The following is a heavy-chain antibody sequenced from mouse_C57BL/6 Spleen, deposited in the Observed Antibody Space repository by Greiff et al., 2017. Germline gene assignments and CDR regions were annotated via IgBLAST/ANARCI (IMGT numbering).Heavy chain of an antibody. CDR1: GYSITSGYY. CDR2: ISYDGSN. Sequence: ESGPGLVKPSQSLSLACSVTGYSITSGYYWNWIRQFPGNKLEWMGYISYDGSNNYNPSLKNRISITRDTSKNQFFLKLNSVTTEDPATYYCAREEYYGSSYEDYWGQGTSVTVSS. CDR3: AREEYYGSSYEDY. D-gene: IGHD1-1*01. J-gene: IGHJ4*01. V-gene: IGHV3-6*01.